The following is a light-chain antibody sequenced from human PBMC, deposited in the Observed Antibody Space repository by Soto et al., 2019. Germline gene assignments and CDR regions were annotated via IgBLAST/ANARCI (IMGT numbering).Light chain of an antibody. J-gene: IGKJ5*01. CDR2: DAS. CDR3: QQYENLPT. Sequence: DIQMTQSPSSLSASVGDRVTIACQASQNINNYLNWYQQKPGRAPKLLIYDASNLEAGVPSRFRGSGSGTDFTFTISRLQPEDIATYYCQQYENLPTFGQGTRLEIK. CDR1: QNINNY. V-gene: IGKV1-33*01.